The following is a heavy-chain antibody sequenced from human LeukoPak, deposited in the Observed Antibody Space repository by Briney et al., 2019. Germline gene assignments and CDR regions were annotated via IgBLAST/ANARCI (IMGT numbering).Heavy chain of an antibody. Sequence: QPGGSLRLSCXASGFTFSXXXXXXXRQAPXXXXXXXXXXNGAGXXXXXXDXXXXXXXXSRDNSKDMLYLQMNSLRAEXTAVYYCARNYGDYRLTWWFDPWGQGTLVTVSA. CDR2: XNGAGXXX. CDR3: ARNYGDYRLTWWFDP. V-gene: IGHV3-NL1*01. J-gene: IGHJ5*02. D-gene: IGHD4-17*01. CDR1: GFTFSXXX.